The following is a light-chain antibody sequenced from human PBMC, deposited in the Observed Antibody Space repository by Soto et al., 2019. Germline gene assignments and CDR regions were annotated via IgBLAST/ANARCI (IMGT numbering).Light chain of an antibody. V-gene: IGKV3-15*01. J-gene: IGKJ2*01. CDR2: GAS. CDR1: QSVSSN. Sequence: EIVMTQSPATLSVSPGERATLSCRASQSVSSNLAWYQQKPGQAPRLLIYGASTRATDIPARFSGSGSGTEFTLTISRLQSEDFAFYVCQHYNNWYTFGQGTKLDIK. CDR3: QHYNNWYT.